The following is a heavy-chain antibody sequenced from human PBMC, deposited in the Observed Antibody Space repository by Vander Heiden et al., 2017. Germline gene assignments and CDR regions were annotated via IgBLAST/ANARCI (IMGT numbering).Heavy chain of an antibody. CDR2: ISSSGSTI. Sequence: QVQLVESGEGWVRPEGSRRLSCAPLGSTFSDYYMSWIRQAPGKGLEWVSYISSSGSTIYYADSVKGRFTISRDNAKNSLFLQMNSLRAEDTAVYYCARDHIAVPGIDYWGQGTLVTVSS. CDR1: GSTFSDYY. J-gene: IGHJ4*02. CDR3: ARDHIAVPGIDY. D-gene: IGHD6-19*01. V-gene: IGHV3-11*01.